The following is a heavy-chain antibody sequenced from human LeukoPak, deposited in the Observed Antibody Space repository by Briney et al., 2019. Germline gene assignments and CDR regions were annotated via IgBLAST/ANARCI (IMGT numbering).Heavy chain of an antibody. CDR1: GYTFTGYY. V-gene: IGHV1-2*06. J-gene: IGHJ4*02. CDR3: ARDQEGFDY. Sequence: GASVKVSCKASGYTFTGYYIHWVRQAPGQGLEWMGRINPNSGGADYAQKFQGRVSMTRDTSISTAYMELSSLRSDDTAVYYCARDQEGFDYWGQGTLVTVSS. CDR2: INPNSGGA.